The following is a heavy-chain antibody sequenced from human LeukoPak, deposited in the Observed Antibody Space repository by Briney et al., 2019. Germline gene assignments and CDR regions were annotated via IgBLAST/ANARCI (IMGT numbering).Heavy chain of an antibody. CDR2: FDPEDGET. D-gene: IGHD3-9*01. CDR1: GYTLTELS. CDR3: ATDKGEGNFEWLRY. Sequence: ASVKVSCKVSGYTLTELSMHWVRQAPGKGLEWMGGFDPEDGETIYAQKFQGRVTMTEDTSTDTAYMELSSLRSEDTAVYYCATDKGEGNFEWLRYWGQGTMVTVSS. V-gene: IGHV1-24*01. J-gene: IGHJ4*02.